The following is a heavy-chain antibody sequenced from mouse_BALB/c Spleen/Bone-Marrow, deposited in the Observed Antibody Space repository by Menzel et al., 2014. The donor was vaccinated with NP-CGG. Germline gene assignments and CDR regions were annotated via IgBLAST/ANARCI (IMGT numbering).Heavy chain of an antibody. CDR1: GFDFSSYW. Sequence: VQLQQSGGGLVQPGGSLKLSCAASGFDFSSYWMSWVRQAPGKGLEWIGEINPDSSTINYTPSLKDKFIISRDNAKNTLYLQMSKVGSEDAALYYCARLGDYGWFDYWGQGTLVTVSA. CDR3: ARLGDYGWFDY. D-gene: IGHD2-4*01. CDR2: INPDSSTI. V-gene: IGHV4-1*02. J-gene: IGHJ3*01.